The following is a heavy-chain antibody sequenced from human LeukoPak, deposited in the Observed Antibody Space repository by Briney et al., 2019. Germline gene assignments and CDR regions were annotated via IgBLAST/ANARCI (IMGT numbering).Heavy chain of an antibody. J-gene: IGHJ5*02. V-gene: IGHV3-11*05. CDR3: AKEVGAET. CDR1: GFTFSDYY. Sequence: AGGSLRLSCAASGFTFSDYYMSWIRQAPGKGLEWVSYISSSSSYTNYADSVKGRFTISRDNAKNALYLQMNSLGVDDTAIYYCAKEVGAETWGQGTLVTVSS. D-gene: IGHD1-26*01. CDR2: ISSSSSYT.